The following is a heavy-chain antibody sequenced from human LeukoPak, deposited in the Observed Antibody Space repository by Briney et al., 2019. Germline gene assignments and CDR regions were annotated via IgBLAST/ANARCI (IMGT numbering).Heavy chain of an antibody. J-gene: IGHJ5*02. CDR1: GYSFTIYW. V-gene: IGHV5-51*01. CDR2: IYPADSDT. CDR3: ARLGSDIVVVPAPNWFDP. D-gene: IGHD2-2*01. Sequence: GESLKISCKGSGYSFTIYWIGWVRQMPGKGLEWMGIIYPADSDTRYSPSFQGQVTISADKSISTAYLQWSSLKASDTAMYYCARLGSDIVVVPAPNWFDPWGQGTLVTVSS.